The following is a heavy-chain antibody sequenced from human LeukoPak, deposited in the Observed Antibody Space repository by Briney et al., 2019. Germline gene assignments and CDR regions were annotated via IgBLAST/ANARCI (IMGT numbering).Heavy chain of an antibody. D-gene: IGHD3-22*01. CDR3: ARTYWDSSGYYWFDP. Sequence: SQTLSLTCTVSGGSISSGGYYWSWIRQHPGKGLEWIGYIYYSGSTYYNPSLKSRVTISVDTSKNQFSLKLSSVTAADTAVYYCARTYWDSSGYYWFDPWGQGTLVTVSS. CDR1: GGSISSGGYY. J-gene: IGHJ5*02. CDR2: IYYSGST. V-gene: IGHV4-31*03.